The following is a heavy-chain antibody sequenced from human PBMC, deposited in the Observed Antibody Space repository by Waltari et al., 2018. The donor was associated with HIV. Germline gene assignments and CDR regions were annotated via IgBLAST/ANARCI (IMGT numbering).Heavy chain of an antibody. CDR3: TTCDSGEKSYYYYAGMDV. CDR1: GRRISLSG. V-gene: IGHV3-23*01. J-gene: IGHJ6*02. CDR2: ISDSGGGT. D-gene: IGHD4-17*01. Sequence: EVKLMASGGGMIAPGRRAIAYCAHHGRRISLSGSTWVRQVLGRGLDWVASISDSGGGTHYADSVRGRFTISRDTSKNTVSLHMNSLRAEDTATYYCTTCDSGEKSYYYYAGMDVWSQGTTVIVSS.